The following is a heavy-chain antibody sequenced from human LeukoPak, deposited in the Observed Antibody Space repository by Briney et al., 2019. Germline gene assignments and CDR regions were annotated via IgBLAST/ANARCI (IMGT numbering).Heavy chain of an antibody. CDR1: GGSISSGGYS. J-gene: IGHJ4*02. CDR3: ARDLGDGSDY. V-gene: IGHV4-30-2*01. Sequence: PSETLSLTCAVSGGSISSGGYSWSWIRQPPGKGLEWIGYIYHSGSTYYNPSLKSRVTISVDRSKNQISLKLSSVTAADTAVYYCARDLGDGSDYWGQGTLVTVSS. D-gene: IGHD3-10*01. CDR2: IYHSGST.